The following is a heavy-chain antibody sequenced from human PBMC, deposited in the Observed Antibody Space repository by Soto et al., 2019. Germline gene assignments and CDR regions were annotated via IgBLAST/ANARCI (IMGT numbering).Heavy chain of an antibody. CDR3: ARGDYYDPYGPHDY. V-gene: IGHV1-18*01. CDR1: GYTFTSYG. D-gene: IGHD3-22*01. J-gene: IGHJ4*02. Sequence: ASVKVSCKASGYTFTSYGISWVRQAPGQGLEWMGWISAYNGNTNYAQKLQGRVTMTTDTSTSTAYMGLRSLRSDDTAVYYCARGDYYDPYGPHDYWGQGTLVTVSS. CDR2: ISAYNGNT.